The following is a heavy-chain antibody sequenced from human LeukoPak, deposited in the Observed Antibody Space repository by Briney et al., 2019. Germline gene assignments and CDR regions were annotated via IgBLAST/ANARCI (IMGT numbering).Heavy chain of an antibody. Sequence: ASVKVSCKASGGTFSSYAISWVRQAPGQGLEWMGRINPNSGGTNYAQKFQGRVTMTRDTSISTAYMELSRLRSDDTAVYYCARDATSEWELLYWGQGTLVTVSS. D-gene: IGHD1-26*01. CDR1: GGTFSSYA. V-gene: IGHV1-2*06. CDR2: INPNSGGT. CDR3: ARDATSEWELLY. J-gene: IGHJ4*02.